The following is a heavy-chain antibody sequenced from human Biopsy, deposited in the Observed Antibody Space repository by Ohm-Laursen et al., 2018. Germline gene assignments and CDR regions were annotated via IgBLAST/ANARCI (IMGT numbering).Heavy chain of an antibody. D-gene: IGHD2/OR15-2a*01. CDR2: INPGGNST. CDR1: GYTLTTYY. CDR3: ARVFCTSTTCYGLLDN. J-gene: IGHJ4*02. V-gene: IGHV1-46*01. Sequence: SVKVSCKASGYTLTTYYIHWVRQAPGQGLEWMGIINPGGNSTAYTQNFQGRVTMTWDTSTTTVYMELSSLRSDDTAVYYCARVFCTSTTCYGLLDNWGQGTVVTVSS.